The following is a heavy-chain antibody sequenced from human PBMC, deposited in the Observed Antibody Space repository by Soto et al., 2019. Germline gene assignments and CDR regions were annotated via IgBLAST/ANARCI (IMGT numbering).Heavy chain of an antibody. V-gene: IGHV3-11*01. J-gene: IGHJ4*02. CDR1: GFTFSDYY. CDR3: XXXGXXGXYXDY. CDR2: ISSSGSTI. Sequence: RLSCAASGFTFSDYYMSWIRQAPGKGLEWVSYISSSGSTIYYADSLKGRFTISRDNAKNSLYLQMNSLRAEDTAVYYXXXXGXXGXYXDYWXXGTLVTVSX.